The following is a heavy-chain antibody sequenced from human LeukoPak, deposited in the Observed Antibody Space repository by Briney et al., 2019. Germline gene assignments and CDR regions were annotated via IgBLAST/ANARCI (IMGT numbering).Heavy chain of an antibody. V-gene: IGHV3-11*05. CDR3: ARALFPGSVNNRIDY. Sequence: GGSLRLSRAPSGXPFSDYYVIWIRHAPEGGLESVSYLSSTSSYTNYADSVKGRFTISRDNAKNSLYLQMNSLRAEDTAVYYCARALFPGSVNNRIDYWAREPSSPSP. J-gene: IGHJ4*02. CDR1: GXPFSDYY. D-gene: IGHD1-14*01. CDR2: LSSTSSYT.